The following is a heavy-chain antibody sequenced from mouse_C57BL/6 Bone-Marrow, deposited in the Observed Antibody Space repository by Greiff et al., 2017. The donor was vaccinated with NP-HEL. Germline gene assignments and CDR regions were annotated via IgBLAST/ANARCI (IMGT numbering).Heavy chain of an antibody. D-gene: IGHD1-1*02. CDR2: ISSGSSTI. J-gene: IGHJ4*01. V-gene: IGHV5-17*01. CDR3: ARPLVGYYYAMDY. Sequence: EVMLVESGGGLVKPGGSLKLSCAASGFTFSDYGMHWVRQAPEKGLEWVAYISSGSSTIYYADTVKGRFTISRDNAKNTLFLQMTSLRSEDTAMYYCARPLVGYYYAMDYWGQGTSVTVSS. CDR1: GFTFSDYG.